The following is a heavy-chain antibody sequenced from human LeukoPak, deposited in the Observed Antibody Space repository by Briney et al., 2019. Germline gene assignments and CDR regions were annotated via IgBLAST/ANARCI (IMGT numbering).Heavy chain of an antibody. Sequence: GGSLRLSCAASGFTFSSYSMNWVRQAPGKGLEWVSYISSSSSTIYYADSVKGRFTMSRDNSKNTVYLQMDSLRAEDTAVYYCARDRGAAAGNWGQGTLVTVSS. D-gene: IGHD6-13*01. CDR2: ISSSSSTI. CDR1: GFTFSSYS. CDR3: ARDRGAAAGN. V-gene: IGHV3-48*01. J-gene: IGHJ4*02.